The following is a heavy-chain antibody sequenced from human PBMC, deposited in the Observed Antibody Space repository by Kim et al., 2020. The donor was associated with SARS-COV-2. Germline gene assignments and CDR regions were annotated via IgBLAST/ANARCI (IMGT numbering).Heavy chain of an antibody. D-gene: IGHD1-1*01. J-gene: IGHJ4*02. CDR2: INTNTGNP. V-gene: IGHV7-4-1*02. CDR1: GYTFTSYA. CDR3: ARGATGTTHYNGGDGDY. Sequence: ASVKVSCKASGYTFTSYAMNWVRQAPGQGLEWMGWINTNTGNPTYAQGFTGRFVFSLDTSVSTAYLQISSLKAEDTAVYYCARGATGTTHYNGGDGDYWGQGTLVTVSS.